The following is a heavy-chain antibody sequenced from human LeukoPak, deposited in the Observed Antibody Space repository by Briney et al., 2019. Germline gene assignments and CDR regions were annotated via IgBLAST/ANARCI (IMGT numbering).Heavy chain of an antibody. J-gene: IGHJ4*02. CDR3: ARVDFGGAAAGTYFDY. V-gene: IGHV4-38-2*02. D-gene: IGHD6-13*01. CDR2: IYHSGST. CDR1: GYSISSGYY. Sequence: MTSETLSLTCTVSGYSISSGYYWGWIRQPPGKGLEWIGSIYHSGSTYYNPSLKSRVTISVDTSKNQFSLRLSSVTAADTAVYYCARVDFGGAAAGTYFDYWGQATLVTVSS.